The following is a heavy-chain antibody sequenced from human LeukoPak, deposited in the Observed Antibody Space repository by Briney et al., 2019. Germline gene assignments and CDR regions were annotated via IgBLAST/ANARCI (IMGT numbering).Heavy chain of an antibody. V-gene: IGHV4-59*01. D-gene: IGHD2-21*02. Sequence: SETPSLTCTVSGGSISSYYWSWIRQPPGKGLEWIGYIYYSGSTNYNPSLKSRVTISVDTSKNQFSLKLSSVTAADTAVYYCARGGDGLAYCGGDCYSAVDWGQGTLVTVSS. CDR1: GGSISSYY. CDR3: ARGGDGLAYCGGDCYSAVD. J-gene: IGHJ4*02. CDR2: IYYSGST.